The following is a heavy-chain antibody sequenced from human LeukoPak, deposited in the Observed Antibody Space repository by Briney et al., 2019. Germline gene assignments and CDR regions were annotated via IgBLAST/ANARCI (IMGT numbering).Heavy chain of an antibody. CDR3: ARSPYYYYYGMDV. CDR2: IYSGGST. CDR1: GFTVSSNY. Sequence: QSGGSLRLSCAASGFTVSSNYMSWVRQAPGKGLEWVSVIYSGGSTYYADSVKGRFTISRDKSKNTVYLQMNSLRAEDTAVYYCARSPYYYYYGMDVWGQGTTVTVSS. J-gene: IGHJ6*02. V-gene: IGHV3-53*01.